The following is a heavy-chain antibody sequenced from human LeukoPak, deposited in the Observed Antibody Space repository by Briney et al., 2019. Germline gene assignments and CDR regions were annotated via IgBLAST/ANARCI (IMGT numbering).Heavy chain of an antibody. Sequence: SETLSLTCGVSGGSITTTNYWSWVRQPPGGGLEWIGEISLAGRTRYNPSLKSRVNISIDESKNHLYLNLASVTAADTAVYYCSRESGPFCPSGHWGQGTLVAVTS. CDR1: GGSITTTNY. J-gene: IGHJ4*02. V-gene: IGHV4-4*02. D-gene: IGHD1-26*01. CDR3: SRESGPFCPSGH. CDR2: ISLAGRT.